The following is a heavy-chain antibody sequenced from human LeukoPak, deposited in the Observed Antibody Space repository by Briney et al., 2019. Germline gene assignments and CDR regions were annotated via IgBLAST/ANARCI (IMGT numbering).Heavy chain of an antibody. V-gene: IGHV4-34*01. Sequence: PSETLSLTCAVYGGSFSGYYWSWIRQTPGKGLEWIGEINHSGSTNYNPSLKSRVTTSVDTSKNQFSLKLRSVTAADTAVYYCARAPGSYDSSGYLYWYFDLWGRGTLVTVSS. CDR3: ARAPGSYDSSGYLYWYFDL. CDR2: INHSGST. J-gene: IGHJ2*01. D-gene: IGHD3-22*01. CDR1: GGSFSGYY.